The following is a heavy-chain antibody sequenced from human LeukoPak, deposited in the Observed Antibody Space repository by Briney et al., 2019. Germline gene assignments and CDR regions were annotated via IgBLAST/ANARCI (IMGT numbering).Heavy chain of an antibody. J-gene: IGHJ4*02. CDR1: GFIISDYW. V-gene: IGHV3-74*01. CDR2: INSNGRST. D-gene: IGHD2-15*01. CDR3: VRWGRADCRDTKCYMDFDH. Sequence: TGESLRLSCAASGFIISDYWMHWVRQSPGEGPVWVSRINSNGRSTNYADSVKGRFTISRDNSKNTLYLQMNSLRVEDTAVYYCVRWGRADCRDTKCYMDFDHWGQGTLVTVSS.